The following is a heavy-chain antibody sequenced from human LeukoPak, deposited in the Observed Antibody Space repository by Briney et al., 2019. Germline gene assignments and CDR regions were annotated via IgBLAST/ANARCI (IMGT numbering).Heavy chain of an antibody. D-gene: IGHD4-17*01. J-gene: IGHJ4*02. CDR2: IYYSGST. CDR3: AREGRQDYVYFDY. CDR1: GGSISTYY. Sequence: PSETLSLTCTVSGGSISTYYWSWIRQPPGKGLEWIGYIYYSGSTKYNPSLKSRVTISVDTSKNQFSLRLTSVTAADTAVFYCAREGRQDYVYFDYWGQGSLVTVSS. V-gene: IGHV4-59*01.